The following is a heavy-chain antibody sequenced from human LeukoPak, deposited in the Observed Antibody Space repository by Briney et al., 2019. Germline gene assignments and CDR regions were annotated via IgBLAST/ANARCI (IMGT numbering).Heavy chain of an antibody. CDR1: GFTFSSYW. V-gene: IGHV3-74*01. CDR2: INSDGSST. J-gene: IGHJ4*02. Sequence: QPGGSLRLSCAASGFTFSSYWMHWVRQAPGKGLVWVSRINSDGSSTSYADSVKGRFTISRDNAKNTLYLQMNSLRAEDTAVYYCARSAVAYDSQRYFDYWGQGTLVTVSS. CDR3: ARSAVAYDSQRYFDY. D-gene: IGHD3-22*01.